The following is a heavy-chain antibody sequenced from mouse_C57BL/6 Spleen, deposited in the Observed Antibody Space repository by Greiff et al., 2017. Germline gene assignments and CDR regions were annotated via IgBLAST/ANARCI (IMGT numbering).Heavy chain of an antibody. CDR2: IHPNNGGT. CDR1: GYTFTDYN. V-gene: IGHV1-18*01. J-gene: IGHJ1*03. CDR3: AISGCRRGWYIDF. D-gene: IGHD1-3*01. Sequence: VQLQQSGPELVKPGASVKIPCKASGYTFTDYNMDWVKQSHGKSLEWIGDIHPNNGGTIYNQKFKGKATLTEDKSSSTAYMQLRSLTSEDSAVYYCAISGCRRGWYIDFWGTGTTVTVSS.